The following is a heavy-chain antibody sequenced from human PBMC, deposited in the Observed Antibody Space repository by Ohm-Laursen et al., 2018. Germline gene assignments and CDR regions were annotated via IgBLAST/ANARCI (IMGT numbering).Heavy chain of an antibody. CDR2: IRGKAYRGTT. CDR1: GFTFADYG. Sequence: RSLRLSCSASGFTFADYGMSWSRQAPGKGLEWVGFIRGKAYRGTTEYAASVRGRFTISRDDSKSIAYLQMDSLKTEDTAVYYCTRVPAAGTAPSWGQGTLLTVSS. D-gene: IGHD6-13*01. V-gene: IGHV3-49*03. J-gene: IGHJ4*02. CDR3: TRVPAAGTAPS.